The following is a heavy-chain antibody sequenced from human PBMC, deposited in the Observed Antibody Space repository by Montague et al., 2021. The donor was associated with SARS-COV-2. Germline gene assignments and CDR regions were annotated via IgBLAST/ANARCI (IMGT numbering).Heavy chain of an antibody. CDR2: IFYRGGT. CDR3: ARANYYVMTSKAYAMDV. J-gene: IGHJ6*02. Sequence: TLSLTCIVSSGSISSGGYYWSWVRQPPGKGLDWIGYIFYRGGTYYNPSLKSRVSMSVDTSKIQFSLNLTSVAAADTAVYYCARANYYVMTSKAYAMDVWGQGTTVTVSS. V-gene: IGHV4-31*03. D-gene: IGHD3-16*01. CDR1: SGSISSGGYY.